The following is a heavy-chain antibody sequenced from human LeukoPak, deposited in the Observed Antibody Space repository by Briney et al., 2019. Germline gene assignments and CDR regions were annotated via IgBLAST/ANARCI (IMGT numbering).Heavy chain of an antibody. D-gene: IGHD2-15*01. V-gene: IGHV4-39*01. Sequence: SQTLSLTCTVSGGSISSGGYYWSWIRQPPGKGLEWIGTIYYSGTTYYNPSLKSRVTISIDAAKNQFSLKLSSVTAADTAVYYCARLVPPGGGDCTGSNCHTVYYFDYWGQGTLVTVSS. CDR3: ARLVPPGGGDCTGSNCHTVYYFDY. J-gene: IGHJ4*02. CDR2: IYYSGTT. CDR1: GGSISSGGYY.